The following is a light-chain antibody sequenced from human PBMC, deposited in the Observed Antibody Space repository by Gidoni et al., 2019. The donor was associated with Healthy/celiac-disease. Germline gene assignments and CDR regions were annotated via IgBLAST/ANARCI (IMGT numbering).Light chain of an antibody. CDR1: SSHIGSNT. V-gene: IGLV1-44*01. J-gene: IGLJ1*01. CDR3: AAWDDSLNGLYV. Sequence: QSVLTQPPSASGTPGQRVTIPCSGSSSHIGSNTVKWYQQPPGTAPKLLIYSNNQRPSGVPDRFSGSKSGTSASLASSGLQSEDEADYYCAAWDDSLNGLYVFGTGTKVTVL. CDR2: SNN.